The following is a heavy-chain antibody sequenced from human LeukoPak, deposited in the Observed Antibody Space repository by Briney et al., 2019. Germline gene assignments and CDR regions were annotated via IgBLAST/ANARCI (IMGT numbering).Heavy chain of an antibody. V-gene: IGHV4-38-2*02. CDR2: IRHSGST. J-gene: IGHJ4*02. D-gene: IGHD6-13*01. CDR3: VRDRFGMSATGTDFDY. CDR1: GYSISSGYY. Sequence: PSETLSLTCTVSGYSISSGYYWGWIRQPPGKGLEWIGSIRHSGSTYYNPALKSRVTISVDTFKTQISLTLSSVTAAETAVYYCVRDRFGMSATGTDFDYWGQGILVTVSS.